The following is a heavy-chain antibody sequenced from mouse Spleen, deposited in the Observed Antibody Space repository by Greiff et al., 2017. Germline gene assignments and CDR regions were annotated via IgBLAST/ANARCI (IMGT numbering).Heavy chain of an antibody. V-gene: IGHV5-9-2*01. Sequence: EVKLVESGGGLVKPGGSLKLSCAASGFTFSSYGMSWVRQTPEKRLEWVATISGGGSYTYYPDSVKGRFTISRDNAKNNLYLQMSSLRSEDTALYYCARHETTVVDYWGQGTTLTVSS. CDR3: ARHETTVVDY. J-gene: IGHJ2*01. CDR1: GFTFSSYG. CDR2: ISGGGSYT. D-gene: IGHD1-1*01.